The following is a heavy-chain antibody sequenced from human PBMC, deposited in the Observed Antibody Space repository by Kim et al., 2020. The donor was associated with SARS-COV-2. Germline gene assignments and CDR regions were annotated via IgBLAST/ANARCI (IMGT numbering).Heavy chain of an antibody. J-gene: IGHJ4*02. CDR2: YK. CDR3: ARDSVRHFDY. D-gene: IGHD6-6*01. Sequence: YKVHAVSVKSRLTNNPDTSKNQFSLQLNSVTPEDTAVYYCARDSVRHFDYWGQGTLVTVSS. V-gene: IGHV6-1*01.